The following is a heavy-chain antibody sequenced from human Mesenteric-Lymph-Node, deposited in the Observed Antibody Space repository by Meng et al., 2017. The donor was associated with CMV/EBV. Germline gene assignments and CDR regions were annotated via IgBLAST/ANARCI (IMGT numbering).Heavy chain of an antibody. CDR1: GFTFSSYE. CDR2: ISSSGSNI. V-gene: IGHV3-48*03. CDR3: ARDGTLPHGMDV. J-gene: IGHJ6*02. D-gene: IGHD1-1*01. Sequence: GGSLRLSCAASGFTFSSYEMNWVRQAPGKGLEWVSYISSSGSNIYYADSVKGRFTISRDNAKNSLYLQMNSLRAEDTAVYYCARDGTLPHGMDVWGQGTTVTVSS.